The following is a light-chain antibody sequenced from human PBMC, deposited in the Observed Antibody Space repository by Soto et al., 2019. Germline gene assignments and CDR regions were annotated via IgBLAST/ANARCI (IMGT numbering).Light chain of an antibody. CDR1: SSNIGNNY. Sequence: QPVLTQPPSASGTPGQRVTISCSGSSSNIGNNYVYWYQHLPGTAPKLLIYSNNQRPSGVPDRFSASKSGSSASLAISGLRSEDEADYYCAAWDDSLNIVFGGGTKVTVL. J-gene: IGLJ2*01. CDR2: SNN. V-gene: IGLV1-47*02. CDR3: AAWDDSLNIV.